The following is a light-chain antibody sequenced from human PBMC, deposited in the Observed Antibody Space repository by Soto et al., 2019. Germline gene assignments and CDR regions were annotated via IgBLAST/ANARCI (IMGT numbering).Light chain of an antibody. J-gene: IGKJ4*01. CDR1: QGISNY. CDR2: IAS. V-gene: IGKV1-9*01. Sequence: DIQMTQFPSALSASVGDRGSITCRASQGISNYLAWYQQQPGKAPELVIYIASTLQGGVPSRFSGSGSGTDFSLTISSLQPEDVATYYCQYLNSFPLTFGGGTKVDNK. CDR3: QYLNSFPLT.